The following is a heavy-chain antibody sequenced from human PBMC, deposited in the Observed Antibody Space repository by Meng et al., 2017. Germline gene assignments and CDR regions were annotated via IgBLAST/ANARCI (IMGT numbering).Heavy chain of an antibody. V-gene: IGHV4-34*01. Sequence: QVQLQQWGAGLLEPSGTLSLTCAVYGGSFSGYYWSWIRQPPGKGLEWIGEINHSGSTNYNPSLKSRVTISVDTSKNQFSLKLSSVTAADTAVYYCARDYHNWNPKINWFDPWGQGTLVTVSS. CDR1: GGSFSGYY. J-gene: IGHJ5*02. CDR3: ARDYHNWNPKINWFDP. CDR2: INHSGST. D-gene: IGHD1-20*01.